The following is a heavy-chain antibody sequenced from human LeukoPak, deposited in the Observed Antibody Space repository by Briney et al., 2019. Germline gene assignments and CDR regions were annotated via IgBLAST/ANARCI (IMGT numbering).Heavy chain of an antibody. CDR2: ISGSGGST. V-gene: IGHV3-23*01. J-gene: IGHJ4*02. CDR3: AKEGHYYDSSGYSG. Sequence: GGSLRLSCAASGFTFSSHAMSWVRQAPGKGLEWVSAISGSGGSTYYADSVKGRFTISRDNSKNTLYLQMNSLRAEDTAVYYCAKEGHYYDSSGYSGWGQGTLVTVSS. CDR1: GFTFSSHA. D-gene: IGHD3-22*01.